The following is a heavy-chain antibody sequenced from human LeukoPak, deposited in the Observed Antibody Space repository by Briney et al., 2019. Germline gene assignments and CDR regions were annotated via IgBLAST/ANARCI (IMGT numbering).Heavy chain of an antibody. J-gene: IGHJ4*02. CDR2: IDPSDSYT. CDR3: ARHREGSSWADY. V-gene: IGHV5-10-1*01. Sequence: GESLKISCKGSGYTFTSYWISWVRQMPGKGLEWMGRIDPSDSYTNYSPSFEGHVTISADKSISTAYLQWSILKASDSAMYYCARHREGSSWADYWGRGTLVTVSS. D-gene: IGHD6-13*01. CDR1: GYTFTSYW.